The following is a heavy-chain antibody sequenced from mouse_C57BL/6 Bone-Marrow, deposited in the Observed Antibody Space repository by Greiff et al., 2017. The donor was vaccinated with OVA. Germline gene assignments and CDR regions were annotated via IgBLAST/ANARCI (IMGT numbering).Heavy chain of an antibody. CDR1: GYTFTSYW. CDR3: ARDDYDALAY. J-gene: IGHJ3*01. Sequence: QVQLKQPGAELVKPGASVKLSCKASGYTFTSYWMHWVKQRPGRGLEWIGRIDPNSGGTKYNEKFKSKATLTVDKPSSTAYMQLSSLTSEDSAVYYCARDDYDALAYWGQGTLVTVSA. D-gene: IGHD2-4*01. V-gene: IGHV1-72*01. CDR2: IDPNSGGT.